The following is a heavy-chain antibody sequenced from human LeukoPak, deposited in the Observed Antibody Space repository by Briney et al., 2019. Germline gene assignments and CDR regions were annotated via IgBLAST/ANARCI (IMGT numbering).Heavy chain of an antibody. D-gene: IGHD3-9*01. CDR1: GGSISSGSYY. CDR2: IYTSGST. V-gene: IGHV4-61*02. Sequence: ASETLSLTCTVSGGSISSGSYYWSWIRQPAGKGLEWIGRIYTSGSTNYNPSLKSRVTISVDTPKNQFSLKLSSVTAADTAVYYCARGVGLDILTGDYVFDYWGQGTLVTVSS. J-gene: IGHJ4*02. CDR3: ARGVGLDILTGDYVFDY.